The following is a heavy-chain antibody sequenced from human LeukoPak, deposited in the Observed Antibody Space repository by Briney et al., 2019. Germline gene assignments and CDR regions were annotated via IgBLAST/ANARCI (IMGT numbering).Heavy chain of an antibody. CDR1: GFSFSSYA. CDR2: ISSSGYTT. D-gene: IGHD3-3*01. J-gene: IGHJ4*02. V-gene: IGHV3-23*01. Sequence: GGSLRLSCAASGFSFSSYAMSWVRQAPGKGLEWVSAISSSGYTTYYADSVKGRFTISRDNSKNTLYLQMNSLRAEDTAVYYCAAPIRFLEWLFDYWGQGTLVTVSS. CDR3: AAPIRFLEWLFDY.